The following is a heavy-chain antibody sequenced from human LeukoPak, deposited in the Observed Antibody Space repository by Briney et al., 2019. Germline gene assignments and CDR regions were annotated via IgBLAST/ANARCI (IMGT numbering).Heavy chain of an antibody. D-gene: IGHD6-19*01. Sequence: SETLSVTCTVSGGSVNSGSYYWSCIRQPPGKGLEWIGYIYYSGSTNYNPSLKSRVTISLDTSKNQISLKLSSVTAADTAVYYCARDDKWLERWGQGTLVTVSS. CDR1: GGSVNSGSYY. J-gene: IGHJ4*02. CDR3: ARDDKWLER. CDR2: IYYSGST. V-gene: IGHV4-61*01.